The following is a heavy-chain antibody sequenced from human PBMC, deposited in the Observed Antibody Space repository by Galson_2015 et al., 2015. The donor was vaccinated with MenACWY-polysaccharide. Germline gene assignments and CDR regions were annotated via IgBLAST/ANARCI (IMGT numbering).Heavy chain of an antibody. CDR3: AKEGGDYFGSGRSDLGAFDI. CDR1: GFTFSNNA. J-gene: IGHJ3*02. V-gene: IGHV3-23*01. D-gene: IGHD3-10*01. CDR2: ISASGAGA. Sequence: SLRLSCAASGFTFSNNAMGWVRQAPGRGLEWVSGISASGAGAYYADSVKGRFTTSRDNSKNTLYLQMNNLRAEDTAAYYCAKEGGDYFGSGRSDLGAFDIWGQGTMVTVSS.